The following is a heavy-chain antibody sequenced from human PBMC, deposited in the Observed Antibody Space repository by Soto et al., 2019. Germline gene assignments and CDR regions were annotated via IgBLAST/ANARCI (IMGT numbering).Heavy chain of an antibody. D-gene: IGHD5-12*01. CDR1: GPTFIAYY. Sequence: QLVQSGAEVKKPGASVKVSCKTSGPTFIAYYIHWVRQAPGQGLEWMGWIDPKSGGRTYEQKFLGRVTITRDASINTAYMELNRVTSDDTAVYYCARVTVDVPEWGQGTLLTVSS. J-gene: IGHJ4*02. CDR3: ARVTVDVPE. V-gene: IGHV1-2*02. CDR2: IDPKSGGR.